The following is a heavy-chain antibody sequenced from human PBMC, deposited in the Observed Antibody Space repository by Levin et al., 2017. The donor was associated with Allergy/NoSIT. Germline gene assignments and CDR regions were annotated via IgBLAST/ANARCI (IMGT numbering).Heavy chain of an antibody. CDR1: GFTFINYW. CDR2: MKKDGSEI. Sequence: GESLKISCAASGFTFINYWMTWVRQVPGKGLEWVANMKKDGSEIYYVDSVKGRFTISRDNAKNSLYLQMNSVRAEDTAVYYCARDLTGRSATRGTVYYYYYIDVWGKGTTVTVSS. D-gene: IGHD2-15*01. CDR3: ARDLTGRSATRGTVYYYYYIDV. J-gene: IGHJ6*03. V-gene: IGHV3-7*01.